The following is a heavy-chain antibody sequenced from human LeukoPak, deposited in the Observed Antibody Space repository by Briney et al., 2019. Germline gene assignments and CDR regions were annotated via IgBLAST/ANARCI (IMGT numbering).Heavy chain of an antibody. J-gene: IGHJ4*02. CDR2: ISGSGGST. Sequence: PGGSLRLSCAASGFTFSSYSMNWVRQAPGKGLEWVSAISGSGGSTYYADSVKGRFTISRDNSKNTLYLQMNSLRAEDTAVYYCAKESRVRNYYDSSGYYYGSGSFDYWGQGTLVTVSS. CDR1: GFTFSSYS. CDR3: AKESRVRNYYDSSGYYYGSGSFDY. V-gene: IGHV3-23*01. D-gene: IGHD3-22*01.